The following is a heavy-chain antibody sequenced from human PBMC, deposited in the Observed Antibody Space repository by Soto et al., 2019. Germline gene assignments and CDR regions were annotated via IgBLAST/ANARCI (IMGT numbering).Heavy chain of an antibody. D-gene: IGHD2-15*01. V-gene: IGHV3-21*01. CDR1: GFTFRTYT. J-gene: IGHJ6*02. Sequence: SGGSLRLSCISSGFTFRTYTMNWVRQAPGKGLEWVSGIRGFSPYTFYAESVKGRFTISRDNAKNSLFLQMNSLRAEDTAVYYCARDRGYDAHDFYYNAMDVWGQGTTVTVSS. CDR2: IRGFSPYT. CDR3: ARDRGYDAHDFYYNAMDV.